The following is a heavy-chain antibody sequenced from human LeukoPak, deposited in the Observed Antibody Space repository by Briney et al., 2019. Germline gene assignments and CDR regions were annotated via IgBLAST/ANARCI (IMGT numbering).Heavy chain of an antibody. D-gene: IGHD3-22*01. CDR3: ATHYDTSGYYYFDF. CDR2: ISGTGVTT. CDR1: GFTFSDYS. V-gene: IGHV3-23*01. J-gene: IGHJ4*02. Sequence: GGSLRLSCAASGFTFSDYSMTWVRQAPGKGLEWVSTISGTGVTTFYADSVRGRFTISRDNSKNTLYLQMSSLRAEDTAVYYCATHYDTSGYYYFDFWGQGTLVTVSS.